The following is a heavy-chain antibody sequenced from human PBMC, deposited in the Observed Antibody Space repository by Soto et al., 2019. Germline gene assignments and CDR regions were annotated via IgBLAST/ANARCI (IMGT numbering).Heavy chain of an antibody. D-gene: IGHD2-2*01. V-gene: IGHV1-69*13. CDR3: ARIVVPAANTANWFDP. CDR2: IIPIFGTA. CDR1: GGTFSSYA. J-gene: IGHJ5*02. Sequence: VKVSCKASGGTFSSYAISWVRQAPGQGLEWMGGIIPIFGTANYAQKFQGRVTITADESTSTAYMELSSLRSEDTAVYYCARIVVPAANTANWFDPWGQGTLVTVSS.